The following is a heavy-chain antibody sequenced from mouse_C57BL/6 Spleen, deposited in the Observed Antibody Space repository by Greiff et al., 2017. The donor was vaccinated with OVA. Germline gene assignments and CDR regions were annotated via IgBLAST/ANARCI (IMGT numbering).Heavy chain of an antibody. V-gene: IGHV5-12*01. J-gene: IGHJ4*01. Sequence: DVKLVESGGGLVQPGGSLKLSCAASGFTFSDYYMYWVRQTPEKRLEWVAYISNGGGSTYYPDTVKGRFTISRDNAKNTLYLQMSRLKSEDTAMYYCARHGYYYGRYYAMDYWGQGTSVTVSS. CDR1: GFTFSDYY. CDR3: ARHGYYYGRYYAMDY. CDR2: ISNGGGST. D-gene: IGHD1-1*01.